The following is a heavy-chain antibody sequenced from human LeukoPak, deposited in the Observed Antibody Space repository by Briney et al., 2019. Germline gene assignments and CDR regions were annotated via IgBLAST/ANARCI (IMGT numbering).Heavy chain of an antibody. Sequence: PSVKVSCKASGYTFTGYYMHWVRQAPGQGLGWMGWTNPNSGGTNYAQKFQGRVTMTRDTSISTAYMELSRLRSDDTAVYYCANQRGSVFDYWGQGTLVTVSS. CDR3: ANQRGSVFDY. CDR2: TNPNSGGT. D-gene: IGHD5-12*01. CDR1: GYTFTGYY. V-gene: IGHV1-2*02. J-gene: IGHJ4*02.